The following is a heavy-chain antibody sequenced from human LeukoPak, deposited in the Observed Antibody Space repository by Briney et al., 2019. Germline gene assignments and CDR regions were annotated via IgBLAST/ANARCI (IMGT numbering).Heavy chain of an antibody. D-gene: IGHD6-13*01. CDR3: ARDSIAAAVHARFLDY. Sequence: SVKVSRKASGGTFSSYAISWVRQAPGQGLEWMGRIIPIFGTANYAQKFQGRVTITTDESTSTAYMELSSLRSEGTAVYYCARDSIAAAVHARFLDYWGQGTLVTVSS. CDR1: GGTFSSYA. V-gene: IGHV1-69*05. J-gene: IGHJ4*02. CDR2: IIPIFGTA.